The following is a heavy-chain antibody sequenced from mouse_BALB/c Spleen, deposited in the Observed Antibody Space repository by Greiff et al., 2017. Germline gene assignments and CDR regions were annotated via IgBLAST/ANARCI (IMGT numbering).Heavy chain of an antibody. J-gene: IGHJ2*01. CDR1: GFTFSSYY. D-gene: IGHD2-3*01. Sequence: EVMLVESGGGLVKLGGSLKLSCAASGFTFSSYYMSWVRQTPEKRLELVAAINSNGGSTYYPDTVKGRFTISRDNAKNTLYLQMSSLKSEDTALYYCARDDGYYDYWGQGTTLTVSS. CDR3: ARDDGYYDY. V-gene: IGHV5-6-2*01. CDR2: INSNGGST.